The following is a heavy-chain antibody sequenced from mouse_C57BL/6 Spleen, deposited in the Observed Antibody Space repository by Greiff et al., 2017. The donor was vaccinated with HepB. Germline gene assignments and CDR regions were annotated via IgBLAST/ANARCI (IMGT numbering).Heavy chain of an antibody. V-gene: IGHV5-9-1*02. CDR3: TRGEGNYVYAMDY. Sequence: EVMLVESGEGLVKPGGSLKLSCAASGFTFSSYAMSWVRQTPEKRLEWVAYISSGGDYIYYADTVKGRFTISRDNARNTLYLQMSSLKSEDTAMYYCTRGEGNYVYAMDYWGQGTSVTVSS. CDR2: ISSGGDYI. D-gene: IGHD2-1*01. CDR1: GFTFSSYA. J-gene: IGHJ4*01.